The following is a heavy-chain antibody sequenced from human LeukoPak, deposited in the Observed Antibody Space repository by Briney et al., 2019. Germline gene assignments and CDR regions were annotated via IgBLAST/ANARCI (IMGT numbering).Heavy chain of an antibody. CDR1: GFTFSSHW. CDR2: IKQDGSAK. Sequence: GGSLRLSCAASGFTFSSHWMSWVRQAPGKGLEWVANIKQDGSAKYYVDSVRGRFTISRDNSKNTLYLQMNSLRAEDTAVYYCATWFERWAEYFQHWGQGTLVTVSS. V-gene: IGHV3-7*03. CDR3: ATWFERWAEYFQH. J-gene: IGHJ1*01. D-gene: IGHD3-10*01.